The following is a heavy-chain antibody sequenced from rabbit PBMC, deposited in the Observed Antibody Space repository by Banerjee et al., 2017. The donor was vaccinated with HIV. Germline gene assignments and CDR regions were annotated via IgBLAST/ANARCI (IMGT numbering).Heavy chain of an antibody. CDR1: GFSFSSGYC. J-gene: IGHJ4*01. CDR3: ARDSSGWGGSIGL. CDR2: IGVGSGGT. D-gene: IGHD4-1*01. V-gene: IGHV1S45*01. Sequence: QEQVVESGGGLVKPGASLTLTCTASGFSFSSGYCMCWVRQTPGKGLEWIGCIGVGSGGTNYASWAKGRFTTSKTSSTTVTLQMTSLTAADTATYFCARDSSGWGGSIGLWGPGTLVTVS.